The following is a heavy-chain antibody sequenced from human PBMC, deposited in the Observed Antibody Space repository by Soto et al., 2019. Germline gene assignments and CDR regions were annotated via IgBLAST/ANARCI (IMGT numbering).Heavy chain of an antibody. Sequence: PGGSLRLSCAASGFTFSSYAMSWVRQAPGKGLEWVSAISGSGGSTYYADSVKGRFTISRDNSKNTLYLQMNSLRAEDTAVYYCAKDQKDYDFWSGYYTSFGYWGQGTLVTVSS. CDR1: GFTFSSYA. J-gene: IGHJ4*02. CDR2: ISGSGGST. V-gene: IGHV3-23*01. D-gene: IGHD3-3*01. CDR3: AKDQKDYDFWSGYYTSFGY.